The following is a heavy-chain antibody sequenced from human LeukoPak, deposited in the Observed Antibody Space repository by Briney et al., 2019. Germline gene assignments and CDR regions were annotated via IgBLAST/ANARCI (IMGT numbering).Heavy chain of an antibody. J-gene: IGHJ4*02. D-gene: IGHD2-15*01. CDR1: GGSISSYY. V-gene: IGHV4-4*07. CDR3: AREAGYCSGGSCYSGLVDY. Sequence: SETLSLTCTVSGGSISSYYWSWIRQPAGKGLEWIGRIYTSGSTNYNPSLKSRVTMSVDTSKNQFSLKLSSVTAADTAVYYCAREAGYCSGGSCYSGLVDYWGQGTLVTVSS. CDR2: IYTSGST.